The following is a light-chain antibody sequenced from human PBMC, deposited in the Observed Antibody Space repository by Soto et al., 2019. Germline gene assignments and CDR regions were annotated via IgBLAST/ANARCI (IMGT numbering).Light chain of an antibody. CDR3: CSYAGRSRV. J-gene: IGLJ1*01. Sequence: QSVLTQPASVSGSPVQSITISCTVTSRDVGSYNLVSWYQQHPGKAPKLMIYEVSQRPSGVSNRFSGSTSANTASLAISGLQAEDEADYYCCSYAGRSRVFGTGTKVTVL. V-gene: IGLV2-23*02. CDR1: SRDVGSYNL. CDR2: EVS.